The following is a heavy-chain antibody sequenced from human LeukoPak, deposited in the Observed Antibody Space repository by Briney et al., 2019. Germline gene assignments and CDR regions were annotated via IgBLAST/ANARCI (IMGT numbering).Heavy chain of an antibody. J-gene: IGHJ5*02. CDR3: ARVSVTNTVTTYNWFDP. CDR2: IYYSGST. D-gene: IGHD4-17*01. CDR1: GGSISSSSYY. V-gene: IGHV4-39*07. Sequence: SETLSLTCTVSGGSISSSSYYWGWIRQPPGKGLEWIGSIYYSGSTYYNPSLKSRVTISVDTSKNQFSLKLSSVTAADTAVYYCARVSVTNTVTTYNWFDPWGQGTLVTVSS.